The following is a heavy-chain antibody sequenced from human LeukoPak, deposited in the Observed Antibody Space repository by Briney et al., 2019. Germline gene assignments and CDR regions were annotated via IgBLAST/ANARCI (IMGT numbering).Heavy chain of an antibody. CDR2: IYYSGST. D-gene: IGHD3-22*01. J-gene: IGHJ4*02. V-gene: IGHV4-39*01. Sequence: PSETLSLTCTVSGGSISSSSYYWGWIRQPPGKGLEWIGSIYYSGSTYYNPSLKSRVTISVDTSKNQFSLKLSSVTTADTAVYYCATYSSGYNPFFDYWGQGTLVTVSS. CDR1: GGSISSSSYY. CDR3: ATYSSGYNPFFDY.